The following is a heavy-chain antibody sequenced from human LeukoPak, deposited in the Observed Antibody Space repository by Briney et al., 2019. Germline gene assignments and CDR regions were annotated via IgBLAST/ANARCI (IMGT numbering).Heavy chain of an antibody. D-gene: IGHD1-26*01. CDR2: IIPIFGTA. Sequence: ASVKVSCKASGYTFTGYYMHWVRQAPGQGLEWMGGIIPIFGTANYAQNFQGRVTITADKSTSTAYMELSSLRSEDTAVYYCARDVGAKIAFDIWGQGTMVAVSS. V-gene: IGHV1-69*06. CDR3: ARDVGAKIAFDI. J-gene: IGHJ3*02. CDR1: GYTFTGYY.